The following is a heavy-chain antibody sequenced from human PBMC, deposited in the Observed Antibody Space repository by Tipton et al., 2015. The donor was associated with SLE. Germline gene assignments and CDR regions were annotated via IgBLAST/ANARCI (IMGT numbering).Heavy chain of an antibody. J-gene: IGHJ4*02. D-gene: IGHD7-27*01. Sequence: TLSLTCAVCGGSFSGYYWSWIRQPPGKGLEWIGEINHSGSTNYNPSLKSRVTISVDTSKNQFSLKLSSVTAADTAVYYCASKLGIYPDYWGQGTLVTVSS. CDR1: GGSFSGYY. V-gene: IGHV4-34*01. CDR3: ASKLGIYPDY. CDR2: INHSGST.